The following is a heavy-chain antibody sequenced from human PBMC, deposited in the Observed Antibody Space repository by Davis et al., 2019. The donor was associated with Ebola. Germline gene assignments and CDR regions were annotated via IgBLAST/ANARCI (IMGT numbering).Heavy chain of an antibody. J-gene: IGHJ2*01. CDR1: GFTFSSYW. CDR3: ARDGFGGSGWYFGYFDL. V-gene: IGHV3-21*01. D-gene: IGHD6-19*01. Sequence: GESLKISCAASGFTFSSYWMSWVRQAPGKGLEWVSSISSSSSYIYYADSVKGRFTISRDNAKNSLYLQMNSLRDEDTAVYYCARDGFGGSGWYFGYFDLWGRGTLVTVSS. CDR2: ISSSSSYI.